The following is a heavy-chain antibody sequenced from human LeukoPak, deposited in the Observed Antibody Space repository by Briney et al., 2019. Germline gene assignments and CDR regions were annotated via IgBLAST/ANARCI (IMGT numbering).Heavy chain of an antibody. CDR1: GFTFSSYE. CDR2: ISSSGSTI. D-gene: IGHD3-10*01. CDR3: AGGEGGPIGSFCY. Sequence: PWGSLRLSCAASGFTFSSYEMNWVRQAPGKGLEWVSYISSSGSTIYYPDSVKGRFTISRDNAKNSLYLQMNSLRAEDTDVYYCAGGEGGPIGSFCYWGPGTLVPGSS. V-gene: IGHV3-48*03. J-gene: IGHJ4*03.